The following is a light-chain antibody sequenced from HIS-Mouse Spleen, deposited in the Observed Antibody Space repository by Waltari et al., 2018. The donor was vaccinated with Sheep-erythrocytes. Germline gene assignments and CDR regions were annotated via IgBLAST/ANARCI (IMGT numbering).Light chain of an antibody. J-gene: IGKJ1*01. CDR3: MQALQTPWT. CDR2: LGS. CDR1: QSLLHSNGYNY. V-gene: IGKV2-28*01. Sequence: DFVMTQSPLSLPVTPGEPASISCRSSQSLLHSNGYNYLDWYLQKPGQSPHLLIYLGSNRASGVPDRFSGSGSGTDFTLRISRVEAEDVGVYYCMQALQTPWTFGQGTKVEFK.